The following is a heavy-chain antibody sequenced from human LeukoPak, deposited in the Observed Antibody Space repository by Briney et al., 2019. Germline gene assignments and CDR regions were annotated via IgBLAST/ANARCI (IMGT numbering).Heavy chain of an antibody. CDR3: ARELYYYGSGRFDY. J-gene: IGHJ4*02. D-gene: IGHD3-10*01. V-gene: IGHV4-34*01. CDR1: GGSFSGYY. CDR2: INHSGST. Sequence: PSETLSLTCAVYGGSFSGYYWSWIRQPPGKGLEWIGEINHSGSTNYNPSHKSRVTISVDTSKNQFSLKLSSVTAADTAVYYCARELYYYGSGRFDYWGQGTLVTVSS.